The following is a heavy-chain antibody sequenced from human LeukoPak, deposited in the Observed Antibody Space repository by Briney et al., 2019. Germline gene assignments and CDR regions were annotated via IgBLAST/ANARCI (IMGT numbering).Heavy chain of an antibody. CDR3: ARDRKKPQLLWDDAFDI. Sequence: GASVKVSCKASGYTFTSYGISWVRQAPGQGLEWMGWISAYNGNTNYAQKLQGRVTMTTDTSTSTAYMELRSLRSDDTAVYYCARDRKKPQLLWDDAFDIWGQGTMVTVSS. J-gene: IGHJ3*02. D-gene: IGHD1-26*01. CDR2: ISAYNGNT. V-gene: IGHV1-18*01. CDR1: GYTFTSYG.